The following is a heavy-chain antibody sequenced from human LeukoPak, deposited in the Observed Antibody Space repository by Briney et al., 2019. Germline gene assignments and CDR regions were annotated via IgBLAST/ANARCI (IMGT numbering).Heavy chain of an antibody. J-gene: IGHJ4*02. CDR2: SYPGDSYT. D-gene: IGHD3-10*01. CDR3: ARLRGSGSYLVDY. CDR1: RYSFTSYW. V-gene: IGHV5-51*01. Sequence: PGESLKISCKGSRYSFTSYWIGWVRQMPGRGLEWMGLSYPGDSYTRYSPSFQGQFTISADKSISTAYVQWSSLKVSDTAMYYCARLRGSGSYLVDYWGQGTLVTVSS.